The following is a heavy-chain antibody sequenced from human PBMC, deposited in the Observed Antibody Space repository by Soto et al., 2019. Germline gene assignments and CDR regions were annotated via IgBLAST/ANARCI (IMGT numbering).Heavy chain of an antibody. CDR1: GYTFTSYD. Sequence: QVQLVQSGAEVKKPGASVKVSCKASGYTFTSYDINWVRQATGQGLEWMGWMNPNSGNTGYAQKFQGRVTMTRNTSISTAYMELSSLRSEDTAVYYCAREYSSSWYNWFDPWGQGTLVTVSS. CDR3: AREYSSSWYNWFDP. CDR2: MNPNSGNT. D-gene: IGHD6-13*01. V-gene: IGHV1-8*01. J-gene: IGHJ5*02.